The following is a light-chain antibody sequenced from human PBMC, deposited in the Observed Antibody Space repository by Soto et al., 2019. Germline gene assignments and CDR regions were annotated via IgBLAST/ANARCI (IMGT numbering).Light chain of an antibody. V-gene: IGKV1-39*01. CDR2: ATS. CDR1: QSISSY. Sequence: DIQMTHSPSSLSASVGARVTITCRASQSISSYLNWYQQKPGKAPNLLIYATSTLQSGVPSRFSGSGSGTDFTLTISSLQPEDFATYYCQQSYSIVWTFGQGTKVDIK. J-gene: IGKJ1*01. CDR3: QQSYSIVWT.